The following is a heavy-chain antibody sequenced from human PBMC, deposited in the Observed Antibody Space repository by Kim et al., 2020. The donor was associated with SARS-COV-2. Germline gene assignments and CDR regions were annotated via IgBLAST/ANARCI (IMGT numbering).Heavy chain of an antibody. CDR3: ARRGMVRGFIGGVFDY. V-gene: IGHV3-30*04. J-gene: IGHJ4*02. Sequence: GGSLRLSCAASGFTFSSYAMHWVRQAPGKGLEWVAVISYDGSNKYYADSVKGRFSISRENSKNTLYLQMNSLRAEDTAVYYCARRGMVRGFIGGVFDYWGQGTLVTVSS. D-gene: IGHD3-10*01. CDR1: GFTFSSYA. CDR2: ISYDGSNK.